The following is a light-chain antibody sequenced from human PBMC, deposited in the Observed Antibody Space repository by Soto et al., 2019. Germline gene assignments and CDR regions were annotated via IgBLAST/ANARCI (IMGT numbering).Light chain of an antibody. Sequence: ELVLTQSPATLSLSPGERATLSCRASQSVSRYLGWYQQKPGQAPRLLIYGASSRATGIPDRFSGSGSGTDFTLTISRLEPEDFAVYYCQQYGSSPGTFGQGTKVDIK. V-gene: IGKV3-20*01. CDR2: GAS. J-gene: IGKJ1*01. CDR3: QQYGSSPGT. CDR1: QSVSRY.